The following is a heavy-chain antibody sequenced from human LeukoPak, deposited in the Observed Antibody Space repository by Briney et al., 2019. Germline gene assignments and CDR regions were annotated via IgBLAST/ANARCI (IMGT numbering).Heavy chain of an antibody. V-gene: IGHV1-18*01. CDR3: ARVQRGATIDY. Sequence: GASVKVSCKTFGYTFTSHGISWVRQAPGHGLEWMGWFSTYNGNANYAQRLHARVTMTTDTSRSTAYMELRSLRSDDTAVYFCARVQRGATIDYWGQGTQVTVSS. J-gene: IGHJ4*02. CDR2: FSTYNGNA. D-gene: IGHD1-26*01. CDR1: GYTFTSHG.